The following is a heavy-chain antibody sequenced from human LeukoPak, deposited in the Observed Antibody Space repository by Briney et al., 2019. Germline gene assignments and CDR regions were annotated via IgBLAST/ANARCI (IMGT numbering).Heavy chain of an antibody. V-gene: IGHV1-46*01. CDR3: ARDGDYYDSSGALDY. J-gene: IGHJ4*02. CDR1: GYTFTNYY. D-gene: IGHD3-22*01. Sequence: ASVKVSCKASGYTFTNYYMHWVRQAPGQGLEWMGIINPSGGGTSYAQMFQGRVTMTRDTSTSTVYMDLSSLRSEDTAVYYCARDGDYYDSSGALDYWGQGTLVTVSS. CDR2: INPSGGGT.